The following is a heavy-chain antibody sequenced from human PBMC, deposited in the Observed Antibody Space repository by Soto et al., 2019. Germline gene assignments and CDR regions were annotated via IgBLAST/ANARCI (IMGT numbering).Heavy chain of an antibody. V-gene: IGHV1-18*01. CDR3: ARDSTPNYL. CDR1: GYTFNIYA. Sequence: ASLKVSCKTSGYTFNIYAIGWVRQAPGQGLEWMGWINAYNGNTNYAQKLQGRVTMTTDTSTSTAYMELRSLRSDDTDVYYCARDSTPNYLWGQGTLVTVSS. J-gene: IGHJ5*02. CDR2: INAYNGNT. D-gene: IGHD7-27*01.